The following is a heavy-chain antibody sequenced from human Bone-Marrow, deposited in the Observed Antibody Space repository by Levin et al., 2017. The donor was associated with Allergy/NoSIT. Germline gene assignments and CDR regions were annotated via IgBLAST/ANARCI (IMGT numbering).Heavy chain of an antibody. CDR2: ISSSGETV. CDR1: GFMFSDYY. Sequence: KSGGSLRLSCAASGFMFSDYYMSWIRLAPGKGLEWVSYISSSGETVYYADSVKGRFTISRDNARNSVLLQMNSLRVEDTAVYYCAREFKRNLDHWGQGTQVTVSS. CDR3: AREFKRNLDH. J-gene: IGHJ5*02. V-gene: IGHV3-11*01.